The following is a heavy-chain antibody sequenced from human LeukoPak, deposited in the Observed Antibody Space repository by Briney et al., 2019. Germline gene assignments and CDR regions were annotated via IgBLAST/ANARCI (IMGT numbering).Heavy chain of an antibody. J-gene: IGHJ5*02. V-gene: IGHV3-23*01. CDR2: ISGSGGST. Sequence: PGGSLRLSCVASGFTFNIYAMSWVRQAPGKGLDWVSAISGSGGSTYYADSVKGRFTISRDNSKNTLYLQMNSLRAEDTAVYYCAKSAVDFWSGYYTGDYYGPWGQGTLVTVSS. CDR3: AKSAVDFWSGYYTGDYYGP. CDR1: GFTFNIYA. D-gene: IGHD3-3*01.